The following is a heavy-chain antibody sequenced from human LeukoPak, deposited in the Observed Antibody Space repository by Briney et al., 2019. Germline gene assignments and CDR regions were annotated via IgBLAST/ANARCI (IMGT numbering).Heavy chain of an antibody. V-gene: IGHV3-23*01. D-gene: IGHD3-22*01. Sequence: QPGGSLRLSCAASGFTFTNAWMNRVRQAPGKGLEWVSGISGSGDNTYYADSVKGRFTISRDNSKNTLYVQVNSLGTEDTAAYYCAKGSYYDSSGSFYFDYWGQGTLVTVSS. CDR1: GFTFTNAW. CDR3: AKGSYYDSSGSFYFDY. CDR2: ISGSGDNT. J-gene: IGHJ4*02.